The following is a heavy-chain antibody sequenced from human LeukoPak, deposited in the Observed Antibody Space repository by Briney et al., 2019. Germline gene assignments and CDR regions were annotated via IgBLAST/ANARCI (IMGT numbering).Heavy chain of an antibody. CDR1: GFTFSSYA. V-gene: IGHV3-23*01. Sequence: PGGSLRLSCAASGFTFSSYAMSWVRQAPGKGLEWVSAISGSGGSTYYADSVKGRFTISRDNSKNTLYLQMNSLRAEDTAVYYCAKDTTYYYDTSGYYSWGQGTLVTVSS. J-gene: IGHJ4*02. CDR2: ISGSGGST. D-gene: IGHD3-22*01. CDR3: AKDTTYYYDTSGYYS.